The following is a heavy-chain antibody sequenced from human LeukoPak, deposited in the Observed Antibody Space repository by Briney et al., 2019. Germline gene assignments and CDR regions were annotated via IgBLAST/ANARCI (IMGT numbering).Heavy chain of an antibody. J-gene: IGHJ5*02. CDR3: ARSYYGSGSYNWFDP. Sequence: NPGGSLRLSCAASGFTFSDYYMSWIRQAPGKGLEWVSYISSSGSTIYYADSVRGRFTISRDNAKNSLYLQMNSLRAEDTAVYYCARSYYGSGSYNWFDPWGQGTLVTVSS. CDR2: ISSSGSTI. V-gene: IGHV3-11*04. D-gene: IGHD3-10*01. CDR1: GFTFSDYY.